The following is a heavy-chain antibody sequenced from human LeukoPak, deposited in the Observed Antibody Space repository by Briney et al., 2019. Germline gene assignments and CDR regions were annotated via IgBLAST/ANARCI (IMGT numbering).Heavy chain of an antibody. V-gene: IGHV3-23*01. Sequence: PGGSLRLSSAASGFTFKNYAMSWVRQAPGKGLEWVSAISGSDPGTYYADSVKGRFTISRDNSKSTLYLQMNSLRAEDTAVYYCARDRGSSSWYGLPHFDYWGQGTLVTVSS. CDR1: GFTFKNYA. CDR2: ISGSDPGT. J-gene: IGHJ4*02. CDR3: ARDRGSSSWYGLPHFDY. D-gene: IGHD6-13*01.